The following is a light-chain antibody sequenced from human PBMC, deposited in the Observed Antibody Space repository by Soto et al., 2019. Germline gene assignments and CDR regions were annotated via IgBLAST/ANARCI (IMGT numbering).Light chain of an antibody. CDR1: QSINNW. J-gene: IGKJ1*01. Sequence: DIQMTQSPSTLSASVGDRVTITCRASQSINNWLAWYQQKPGKAPKLLLYEASGLESGVPSRFSGIGSGTEFTLTVSSLQPNDFATYYCQHYNSYSPAFGQGTKVEIK. CDR3: QHYNSYSPA. CDR2: EAS. V-gene: IGKV1-5*03.